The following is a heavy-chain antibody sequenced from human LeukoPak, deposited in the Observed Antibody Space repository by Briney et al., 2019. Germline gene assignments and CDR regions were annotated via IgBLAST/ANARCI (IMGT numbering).Heavy chain of an antibody. D-gene: IGHD1-26*01. Sequence: PSETLSLTCTVSGGSISSSSYYWGWIRQPPGKGLEWIGSIYYSGSTYYNPSLKSRVTISVDTSKNQFSLKLSSVTAADTAVYYCARESEWERDYYYYYYMDVWGKGTTVTISS. CDR3: ARESEWERDYYYYYYMDV. J-gene: IGHJ6*03. CDR1: GGSISSSSYY. V-gene: IGHV4-39*02. CDR2: IYYSGST.